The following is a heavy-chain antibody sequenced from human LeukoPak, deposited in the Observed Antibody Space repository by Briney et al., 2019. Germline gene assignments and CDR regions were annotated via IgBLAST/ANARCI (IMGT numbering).Heavy chain of an antibody. D-gene: IGHD3-3*01. Sequence: GGSLRLSCAASRFTSSNYWMTWVRQAPGKGLEWVANIKQDGSEKYYVDSVKGRFTISRDNAKNSLYLQMNSLRAEDTAVYYCARDAFSRISIFGVVSDAFDIWGQGTMVTVSS. CDR2: IKQDGSEK. V-gene: IGHV3-7*01. J-gene: IGHJ3*02. CDR1: RFTSSNYW. CDR3: ARDAFSRISIFGVVSDAFDI.